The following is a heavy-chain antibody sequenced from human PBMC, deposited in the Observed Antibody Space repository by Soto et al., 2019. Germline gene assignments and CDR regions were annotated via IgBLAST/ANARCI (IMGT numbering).Heavy chain of an antibody. D-gene: IGHD2-15*01. J-gene: IGHJ6*02. CDR1: GFIFSDFG. CDR2: ISYDGSNK. V-gene: IGHV3-30*18. Sequence: GGSLRLSCAASGFIFSDFGFHWVRQAPGKGLEWVALISYDGSNKFYADSVKGRFTISRDNSENTLYLQIDSLRPDDTAVYYCAKTCSGTTRDGMDVWGQGTTVTVSS. CDR3: AKTCSGTTRDGMDV.